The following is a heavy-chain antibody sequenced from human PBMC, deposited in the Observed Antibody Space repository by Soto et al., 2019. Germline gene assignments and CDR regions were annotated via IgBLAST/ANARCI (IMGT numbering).Heavy chain of an antibody. D-gene: IGHD2-21*01. CDR2: FIPSFPAP. CDR3: ATGEVVPSFPNWLDT. CDR1: GGTIKTYT. V-gene: IGHV1-69*12. J-gene: IGHJ5*02. Sequence: VQFVQSGAELKKPGSSERVSCRASGGTIKTYTLSWVRQAPGQGLEWMGAFIPSFPAPNFAQRFKGRLTLTADESTNTGFMELSGLRPEDTALYFCATGEVVPSFPNWLDTWGQGTHVIVSS.